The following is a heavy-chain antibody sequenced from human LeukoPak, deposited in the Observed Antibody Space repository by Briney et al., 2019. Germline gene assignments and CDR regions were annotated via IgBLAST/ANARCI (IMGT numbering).Heavy chain of an antibody. CDR3: ATFTGGSYSASRAFDI. V-gene: IGHV3-30*03. D-gene: IGHD1-26*01. Sequence: GGSLRLSCAASGFTFSSYGMHWVRQAPGKGLEWVAVVSYDGSKYYADSVKGRFTISRDNSKNTLYLQMSSLRAEDTAVYYCATFTGGSYSASRAFDIWGQGTMVTVSS. J-gene: IGHJ3*02. CDR2: VSYDGSK. CDR1: GFTFSSYG.